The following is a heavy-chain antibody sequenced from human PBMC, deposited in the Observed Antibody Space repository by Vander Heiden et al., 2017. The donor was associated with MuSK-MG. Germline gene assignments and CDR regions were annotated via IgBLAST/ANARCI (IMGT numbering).Heavy chain of an antibody. J-gene: IGHJ4*02. CDR1: GGSFSGYY. CDR2: INHSGST. V-gene: IGHV4-34*01. CDR3: ARVDTDIVVVPAAMGFDY. Sequence: QVQLQQWGAGLLKPSETLSLTCAVYGGSFSGYYWSWIRQPPGKGLEWIGEINHSGSTNYNPCLKSRVTISVDTSKNQFSLKLSSVTAADTAVYYCARVDTDIVVVPAAMGFDYWGQGTLVTVSS. D-gene: IGHD2-2*01.